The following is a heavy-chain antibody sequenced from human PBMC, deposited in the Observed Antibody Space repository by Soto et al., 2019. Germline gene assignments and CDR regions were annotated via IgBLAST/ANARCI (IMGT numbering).Heavy chain of an antibody. V-gene: IGHV3-21*06. J-gene: IGHJ4*02. CDR3: ARAPRETYYYYGSGSYYDF. CDR2: ISTSSSYI. CDR1: GFTFSSYT. Sequence: GGSLRLSCAASGFTFSSYTMNWIRQAPGKVLQWVSSISTSSSYIYYADSVKGRFTIASDTAKDSLYLQMSSLRTEDTAVYYCARAPRETYYYYGSGSYYDFWGQGTLVTVSS. D-gene: IGHD3-10*01.